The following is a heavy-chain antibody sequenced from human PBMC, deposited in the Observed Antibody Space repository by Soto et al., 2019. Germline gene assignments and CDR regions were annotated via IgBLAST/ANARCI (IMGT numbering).Heavy chain of an antibody. CDR2: IYYSGST. D-gene: IGHD2-8*01. Sequence: SETLSLTCTVSGGSISSGGYYWSWIRQHPGKGLEWIGYIYYSGSTYYNPSLKSRVTISLDTSKNQFSLKLSSVTAADTAVYYCARGVSGIVLMVYATNWFDPWGQGTLVTVSS. CDR3: ARGVSGIVLMVYATNWFDP. J-gene: IGHJ5*02. CDR1: GGSISSGGYY. V-gene: IGHV4-31*03.